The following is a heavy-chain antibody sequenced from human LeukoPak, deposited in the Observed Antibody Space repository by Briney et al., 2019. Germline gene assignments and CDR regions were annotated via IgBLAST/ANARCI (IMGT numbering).Heavy chain of an antibody. V-gene: IGHV4-59*01. J-gene: IGHJ3*01. CDR1: GGSISNSY. Sequence: SETLSLTCTVSGGSISNSYWNWIRQPPGKGLAWIGYINYSGSTNYNPSLKSRVTISLDTSKNQFSLKLSSVTAADTAVYFCARDLPFDVWGQGTMVTVSS. CDR3: ARDLPFDV. CDR2: INYSGST.